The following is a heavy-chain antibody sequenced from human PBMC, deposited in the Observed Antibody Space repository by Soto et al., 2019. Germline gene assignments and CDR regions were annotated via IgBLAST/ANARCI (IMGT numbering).Heavy chain of an antibody. CDR2: IYYSGST. CDR1: GGSISSGGYY. Sequence: QVQLQESGPGLVKPSQTLSLTCTVSGGSISSGGYYWSWIRQHPGKGLEWIGYIYYSGSTYYNPSLNRRVTISVDTSKNQFSLKLSSVTAADTAVYYCARGGRRSPGMDVWGQGTTVTVYS. V-gene: IGHV4-31*03. J-gene: IGHJ6*02. CDR3: ARGGRRSPGMDV.